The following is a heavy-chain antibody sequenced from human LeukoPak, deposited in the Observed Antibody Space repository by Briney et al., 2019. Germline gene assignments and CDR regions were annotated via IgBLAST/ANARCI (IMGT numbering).Heavy chain of an antibody. Sequence: SETLSLTCTVYGGSFSGYYWSWIRQPPGKGLEWIGEINQSGSTNYNPSLKSRVTISADTPKNQFSLKLNSMTAADTAVYYCARLYGSGSYYRHWGQGTLVTVSS. CDR2: INQSGST. CDR3: ARLYGSGSYYRH. D-gene: IGHD3-10*01. J-gene: IGHJ4*02. V-gene: IGHV4-34*01. CDR1: GGSFSGYY.